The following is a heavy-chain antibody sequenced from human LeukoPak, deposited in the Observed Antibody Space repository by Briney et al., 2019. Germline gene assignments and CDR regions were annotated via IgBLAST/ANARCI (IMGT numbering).Heavy chain of an antibody. V-gene: IGHV1-2*02. J-gene: IGHJ4*02. D-gene: IGHD2-21*02. CDR2: INPNSGGT. Sequence: ASVTVSCKASGYTFTDNHMHWVRQAPGQGLDWMGWINPNSGGTNYAQKFQGRVIMTRDTSISTAYMELSRLESDDTAVYYCARGGSTDSIHSCGGNCYFLDYWGQGTLVTVSS. CDR3: ARGGSTDSIHSCGGNCYFLDY. CDR1: GYTFTDNH.